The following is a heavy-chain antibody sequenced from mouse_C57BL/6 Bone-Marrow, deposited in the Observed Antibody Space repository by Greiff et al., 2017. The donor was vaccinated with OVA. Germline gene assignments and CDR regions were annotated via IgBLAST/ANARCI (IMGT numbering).Heavy chain of an antibody. J-gene: IGHJ1*03. V-gene: IGHV3-6*01. D-gene: IGHD1-1*01. CDR1: GYSITSGYY. CDR2: ISYDGSN. CDR3: ASPRLLRYWYFDV. Sequence: ESGPGLVKPSQSLSLTCSVTGYSITSGYYWNWIRQFPGNKLEWMGYISYDGSNNYNPSLKNRISITRDTSKNQFFLKLNSVTTEDTATYDCASPRLLRYWYFDVWGTGTTVTVSS.